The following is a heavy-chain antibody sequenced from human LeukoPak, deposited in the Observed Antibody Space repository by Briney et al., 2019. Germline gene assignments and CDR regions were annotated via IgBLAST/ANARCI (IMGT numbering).Heavy chain of an antibody. Sequence: PGRSLRLSCTASGFTFSSNGMHWVRQAPGKGLGWVAVISYDGSNKYYADSVKGRFTISRDNSKNTLYLQMNSLRTEDTAVYYCAKDPGDTVATPEGYFDYWGQGTLVTVSS. V-gene: IGHV3-30*18. CDR3: AKDPGDTVATPEGYFDY. CDR1: GFTFSSNG. D-gene: IGHD5-12*01. CDR2: ISYDGSNK. J-gene: IGHJ4*02.